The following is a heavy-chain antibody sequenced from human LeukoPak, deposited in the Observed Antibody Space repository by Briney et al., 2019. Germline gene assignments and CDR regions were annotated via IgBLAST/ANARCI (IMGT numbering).Heavy chain of an antibody. Sequence: RGESLKISCKGSGYTFTSYWTGWVRQMPGKGLQWMGIIYPGDSDTTYSPSFQGQVTISADKSISTAYLQWSSLKASDTAIYYCARLIVGSSSTGWFDPWGQGTLVTVSS. CDR3: ARLIVGSSSTGWFDP. J-gene: IGHJ5*02. D-gene: IGHD6-6*01. V-gene: IGHV5-51*01. CDR1: GYTFTSYW. CDR2: IYPGDSDT.